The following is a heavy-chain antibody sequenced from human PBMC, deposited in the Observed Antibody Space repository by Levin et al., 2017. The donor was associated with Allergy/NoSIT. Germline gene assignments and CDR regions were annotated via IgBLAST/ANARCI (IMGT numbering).Heavy chain of an antibody. CDR1: GFTFSSYW. J-gene: IGHJ6*02. CDR3: ARDSRVRGAGEYGMDV. Sequence: PGGSLRLSCAASGFTFSSYWMSWVRQAPGKGLEWVANIKQDGSEKYYVDSVKGRFTISRDNAKNSLYLQMNSLRAEDTAVYYCARDSRVRGAGEYGMDVWGQGTTVTVSS. CDR2: IKQDGSEK. D-gene: IGHD3-10*01. V-gene: IGHV3-7*01.